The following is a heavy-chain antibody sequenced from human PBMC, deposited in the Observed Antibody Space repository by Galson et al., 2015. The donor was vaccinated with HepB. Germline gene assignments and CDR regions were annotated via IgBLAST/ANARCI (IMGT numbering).Heavy chain of an antibody. D-gene: IGHD3-16*01. J-gene: IGHJ4*02. V-gene: IGHV7-4-1*02. Sequence: SVKVSCKASGYTFTTYAMNWVRQAPGQGLEWMGWINTDTGNPTYAQGFTGRFVFSLDTSVSTAYLQISSLKAEDTAVFYCAKPHSGRMGLYYFDTWGQGTLVTVSS. CDR1: GYTFTTYA. CDR2: INTDTGNP. CDR3: AKPHSGRMGLYYFDT.